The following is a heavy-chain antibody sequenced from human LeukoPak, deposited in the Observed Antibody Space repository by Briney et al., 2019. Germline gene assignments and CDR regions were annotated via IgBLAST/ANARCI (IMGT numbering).Heavy chain of an antibody. CDR1: GGSFSGYY. CDR3: ARRGVVVVPAAPYYYYYYGMDV. V-gene: IGHV4-34*01. CDR2: INHSGST. J-gene: IGHJ6*02. D-gene: IGHD2-2*01. Sequence: SETLSLTCAVYGGSFSGYYWSWIRQPPGKGLEWIGEINHSGSTNYNPSLKSRVTISVDTSKNQFSLKLSSVTAADTAVYYCARRGVVVVPAAPYYYYYYGMDVWGQGTTVTVSS.